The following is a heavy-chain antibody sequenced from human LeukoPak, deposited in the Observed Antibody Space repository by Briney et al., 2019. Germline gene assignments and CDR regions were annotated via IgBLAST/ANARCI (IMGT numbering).Heavy chain of an antibody. V-gene: IGHV4-4*02. J-gene: IGHJ3*02. CDR3: ARTSDWYGAFHI. D-gene: IGHD6-19*01. CDR1: GGSISSSNW. Sequence: SETLSLTCAVSGGSISSSNWWSLVRQPPGKGLEWIGEFYHSESTTYNPSLKSRVTISMDKSNNQFSLTLSSVTAADTAMYYCARTSDWYGAFHIWGQGTMVTVSS. CDR2: FYHSEST.